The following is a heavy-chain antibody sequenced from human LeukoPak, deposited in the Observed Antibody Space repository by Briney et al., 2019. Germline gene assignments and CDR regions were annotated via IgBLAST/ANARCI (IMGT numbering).Heavy chain of an antibody. CDR1: GGSISSYY. CDR3: ARHNTMRQWLASNWFGP. V-gene: IGHV4-59*08. CDR2: IYYSGST. D-gene: IGHD6-19*01. Sequence: PSETLSLTCTVSGGSISSYYWSWIRQPPGKGLEWIGYIYYSGSTNYNPSLKSRVTISVDTSKNQFSLKLSSVTAADTAVYYCARHNTMRQWLASNWFGPWGQGTLVTVSS. J-gene: IGHJ5*02.